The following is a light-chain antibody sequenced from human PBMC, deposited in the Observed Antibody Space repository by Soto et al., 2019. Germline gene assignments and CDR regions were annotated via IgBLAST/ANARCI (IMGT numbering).Light chain of an antibody. J-gene: IGLJ2*01. Sequence: QSALTQPPSASGSPGQSVTISCTGTSSDVGGYDYVSWYQRHPGKAPKLLIYEVSKRPSGVPDRFSGSKSGNTASLTVSGLQADDGADYYCSSYAGTNAYVLFGGGTKLTVL. V-gene: IGLV2-8*01. CDR3: SSYAGTNAYVL. CDR1: SSDVGGYDY. CDR2: EVS.